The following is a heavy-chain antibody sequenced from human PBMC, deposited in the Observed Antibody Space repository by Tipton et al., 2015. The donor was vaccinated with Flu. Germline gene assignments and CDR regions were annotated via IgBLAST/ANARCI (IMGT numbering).Heavy chain of an antibody. CDR3: ANRKYYDFWSGYYVPFDY. CDR1: GGSISSSSYY. J-gene: IGHJ4*02. V-gene: IGHV4-39*01. CDR2: IYYSGST. Sequence: TLSLTCTVSGGSISSSSYYWGWIRQPPGKGLEWIGSIYYSGSTYYNPSLKSRVTISVDTSKNQFSLKLSSVTAADTAVYYCANRKYYDFWSGYYVPFDYWGQGTLVTVSS. D-gene: IGHD3-3*01.